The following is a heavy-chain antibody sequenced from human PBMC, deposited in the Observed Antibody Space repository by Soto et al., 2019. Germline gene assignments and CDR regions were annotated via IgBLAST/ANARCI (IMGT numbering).Heavy chain of an antibody. CDR1: GFTFSSYS. CDR3: ARDSPGYCSGGSCYSIDY. J-gene: IGHJ4*02. Sequence: GGSLRLSCAASGFTFSSYSMNWVRQAPGKGLEWVSSISSSSSYIYYADSVKGRFTISRDNAKNSLYLQMNSLRAEDTAAYYCARDSPGYCSGGSCYSIDYWGQGALVTVSS. V-gene: IGHV3-21*01. CDR2: ISSSSSYI. D-gene: IGHD2-15*01.